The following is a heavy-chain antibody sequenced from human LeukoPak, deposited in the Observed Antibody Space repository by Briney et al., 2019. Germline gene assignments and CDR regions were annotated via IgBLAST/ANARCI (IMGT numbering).Heavy chain of an antibody. J-gene: IGHJ4*02. Sequence: GGSLRLSCAASGFTFSNYGMHWVRQAPGKGLEWVAVVWSDGTTKNYADSVKGRFTISRDNSKNTLYMQMNSLRAEDTAVYYCAKGQLWFGEFSYFDYWGQGTLVTVSS. D-gene: IGHD3-10*01. CDR2: VWSDGTTK. CDR3: AKGQLWFGEFSYFDY. CDR1: GFTFSNYG. V-gene: IGHV3-33*06.